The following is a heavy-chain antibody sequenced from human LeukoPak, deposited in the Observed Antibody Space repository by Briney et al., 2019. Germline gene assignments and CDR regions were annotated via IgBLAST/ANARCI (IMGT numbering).Heavy chain of an antibody. CDR1: EFTPSTHP. Sequence: GGSLTPTSAAPEFTPSTHPTTPAPHAPGKGLEWVSGISGSGVSTYYADSVKGRFTISRDNSKNTLYLQMNSLRGEDTAVYYCARNRDSSSWFDYWGQGALVTVSS. CDR3: ARNRDSSSWFDY. V-gene: IGHV3-23*01. CDR2: ISGSGVST. J-gene: IGHJ4*02. D-gene: IGHD6-13*01.